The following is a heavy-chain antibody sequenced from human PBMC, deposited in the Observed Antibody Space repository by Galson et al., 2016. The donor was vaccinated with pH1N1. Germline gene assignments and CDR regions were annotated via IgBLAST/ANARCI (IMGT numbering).Heavy chain of an antibody. V-gene: IGHV4-39*01. CDR1: GASASSDTDY. J-gene: IGHJ5*02. CDR3: ARTKYQLVNCIDA. Sequence: SETLSLTCAVSGASASSDTDYWNWIRQPPGKGLEWIGSIYDTVSAYYNPSLKSRVTISIDKSKKQFSLKLRSVTAADTSFYYCARTKYQLVNCIDAWAQGTLVTVSS. D-gene: IGHD2-2*01. CDR2: IYDTVSA.